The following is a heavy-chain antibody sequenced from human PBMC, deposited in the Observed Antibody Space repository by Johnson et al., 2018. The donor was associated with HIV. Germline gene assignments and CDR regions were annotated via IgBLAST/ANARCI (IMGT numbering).Heavy chain of an antibody. CDR1: GFTFSSFA. CDR3: ARDAPYCSGGTCYSDAFDI. Sequence: VQLVESGGGLVQPGRSLRLSCAASGFTFSSFAINWVRQAPGRGLEWVAVISYDGSNKYYADSVKGRFIISRDNAKRSLYVEMNSLRAEDTAVYYCARDAPYCSGGTCYSDAFDIWGQGTMVTVSS. J-gene: IGHJ3*02. D-gene: IGHD2-15*01. CDR2: ISYDGSNK. V-gene: IGHV3-30-3*01.